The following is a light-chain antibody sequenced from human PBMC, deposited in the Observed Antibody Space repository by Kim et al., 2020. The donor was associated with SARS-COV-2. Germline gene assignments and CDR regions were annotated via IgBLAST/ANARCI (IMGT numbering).Light chain of an antibody. J-gene: IGKJ2*01. Sequence: DMQMTQSPSSLSASVGDRVTITCRASQSIATYLNWYQQKPGKAPKLLIYAASSLQSGVPSRFSGSGSGTDFTLTISSLQPEDFATYFCQQSYTTPPYTCGQGTKLEI. CDR1: QSIATY. V-gene: IGKV1-39*01. CDR2: AAS. CDR3: QQSYTTPPYT.